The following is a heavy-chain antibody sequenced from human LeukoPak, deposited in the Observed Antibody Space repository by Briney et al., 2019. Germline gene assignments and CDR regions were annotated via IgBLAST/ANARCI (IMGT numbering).Heavy chain of an antibody. V-gene: IGHV4-59*01. D-gene: IGHD5-18*01. J-gene: IGHJ3*02. CDR1: GGSISSYY. Sequence: PSETLPLTCTVSGGSISSYYWSWIRQPPGKGLEWIGYIYYSGSTNYNPSLKSRVTISVDTSKNQFSLKLSSVTAADTAVYYCARTEGDDSYAFDIWGQGTMVTVSS. CDR3: ARTEGDDSYAFDI. CDR2: IYYSGST.